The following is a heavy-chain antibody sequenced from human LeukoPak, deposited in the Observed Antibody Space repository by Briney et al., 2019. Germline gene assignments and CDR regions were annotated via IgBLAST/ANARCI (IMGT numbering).Heavy chain of an antibody. CDR3: ANPPHYGHFYYFNY. D-gene: IGHD4-17*01. CDR2: ISYDGSNK. V-gene: IGHV3-30*18. J-gene: IGHJ4*02. Sequence: GGSLRLSCAASGFTFSSYGMHWVRQAPGKGLEWVAVISYDGSNKYYADSVKGRFSISRDNSKNTLYLQMNSLRSQTTALYFCANPPHYGHFYYFNYWGQGTLVTVSS. CDR1: GFTFSSYG.